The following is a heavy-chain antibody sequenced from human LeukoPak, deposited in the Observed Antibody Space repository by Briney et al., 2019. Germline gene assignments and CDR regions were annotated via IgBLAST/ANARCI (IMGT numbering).Heavy chain of an antibody. J-gene: IGHJ4*02. D-gene: IGHD2-2*02. V-gene: IGHV3-30*02. CDR3: AKDSPLCSGTSCYTYYFDY. CDR1: GFTFSSYG. Sequence: AGSLRLSSAASGFTFSSYGMHWVRQAPGKGLVWLAFIRYDGSNNYYEDYVKGSLTISTDNSKNSIDLQMISPEAADTAVDYCAKDSPLCSGTSCYTYYFDYWGQGTLVTVSS. CDR2: IRYDGSNN.